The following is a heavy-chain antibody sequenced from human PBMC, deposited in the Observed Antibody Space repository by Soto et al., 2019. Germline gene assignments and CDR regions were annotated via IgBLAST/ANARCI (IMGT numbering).Heavy chain of an antibody. Sequence: EVQLVESVGGLIQPGGSLRLSCAASGVTVSGNYMSWVRQAPGKGLEWVSLIYSGGSTNYADSVKGRFTISRDNSNNTLYLHMNCVRAEDTAVYYCARDSGWLGTMDVWGQGTTVTVSS. J-gene: IGHJ6*02. CDR3: ARDSGWLGTMDV. CDR2: IYSGGST. V-gene: IGHV3-53*01. CDR1: GVTVSGNY. D-gene: IGHD6-19*01.